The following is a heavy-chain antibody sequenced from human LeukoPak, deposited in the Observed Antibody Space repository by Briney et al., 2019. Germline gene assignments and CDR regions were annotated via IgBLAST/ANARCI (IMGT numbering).Heavy chain of an antibody. D-gene: IGHD4-17*01. J-gene: IGHJ3*02. CDR3: ARDLLGDYGTFDI. Sequence: SETLSLTCTVSGGSITTHYWSWIRQPAGREVEWIGRVYNTGSTKYNPSLESRVAMSVDTSSNRFSLRLRSVTAADTAVYYCARDLLGDYGTFDIWGQGAMVTVSS. CDR1: GGSITTHY. CDR2: VYNTGST. V-gene: IGHV4-4*07.